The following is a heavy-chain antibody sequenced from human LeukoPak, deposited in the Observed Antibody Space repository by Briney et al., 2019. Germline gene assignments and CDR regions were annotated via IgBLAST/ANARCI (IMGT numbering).Heavy chain of an antibody. D-gene: IGHD4-11*01. CDR2: INWNGGNT. CDR3: ARYDYSNYVGYYDH. V-gene: IGHV3-20*04. Sequence: PGGSLRLSCAASGFTFSSYSMNWVRQAPGKGLEWVAGINWNGGNTDYADSVKGRFSISRDNAKNSLYLQMNGLRAEDTALYYCARYDYSNYVGYYDHWGQGTLVTVSS. CDR1: GFTFSSYS. J-gene: IGHJ4*02.